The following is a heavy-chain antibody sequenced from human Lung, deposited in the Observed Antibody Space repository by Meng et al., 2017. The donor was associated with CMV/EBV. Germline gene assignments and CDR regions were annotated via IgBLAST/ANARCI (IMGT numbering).Heavy chain of an antibody. Sequence: SQTLSLTXAVYGGSFSGYYWSWIRQPPGKGLEWIGEINPSGSTNYNPSLKSRVTISVDTSKNQFSLRLSSVTAADTALYYCARGILPQRGSTVPTPDYWGQGTLVTVSS. CDR1: GGSFSGYY. J-gene: IGHJ4*02. CDR2: INPSGST. D-gene: IGHD4-11*01. V-gene: IGHV4-34*01. CDR3: ARGILPQRGSTVPTPDY.